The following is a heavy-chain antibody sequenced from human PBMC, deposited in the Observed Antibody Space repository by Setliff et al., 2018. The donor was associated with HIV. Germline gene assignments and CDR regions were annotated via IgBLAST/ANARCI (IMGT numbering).Heavy chain of an antibody. CDR3: ARDVSWRVRTYIDY. V-gene: IGHV3-21*01. CDR2: ISSSSRSK. Sequence: GGSLRLSCEASGFTFSTSSMNWVRQAPGKGLEWVSSISSSSRSKYYADSVKGRFTISRNNAKNSLYLQMNSLTAEDTAVYYCARDVSWRVRTYIDYWGQGALVTVSS. J-gene: IGHJ4*02. D-gene: IGHD3-3*01. CDR1: GFTFSTSS.